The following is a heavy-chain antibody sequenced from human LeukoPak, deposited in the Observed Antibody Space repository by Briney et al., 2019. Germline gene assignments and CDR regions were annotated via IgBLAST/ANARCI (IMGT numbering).Heavy chain of an antibody. D-gene: IGHD3-10*01. Sequence: GASVKVSCKASGYTFTSYGISWVRQAPGQGLEWMGWISAYNGNTNYAQKLQGRVTMTTDTSTSTVYMELRSLRYDDTAVYYCARSGHRRYYYASGPDYWGQGTLVTVSS. V-gene: IGHV1-18*01. CDR3: ARSGHRRYYYASGPDY. CDR2: ISAYNGNT. J-gene: IGHJ4*02. CDR1: GYTFTSYG.